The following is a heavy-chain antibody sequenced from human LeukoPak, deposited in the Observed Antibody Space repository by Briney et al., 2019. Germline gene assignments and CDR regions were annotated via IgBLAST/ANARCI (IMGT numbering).Heavy chain of an antibody. V-gene: IGHV3-15*01. CDR3: TTDEGVDDYFDY. CDR1: GFTFSSAW. Sequence: SGGSLRLSCAASGFTFSSAWMSWVRQAPGEGREWVGRILSKTDGGTTDYAAPVKGRFTISRDESKNMLYLQRNSLKTEDTAVYYCTTDEGVDDYFDYWGQGTLVTVSS. D-gene: IGHD3-10*01. CDR2: ILSKTDGGTT. J-gene: IGHJ4*02.